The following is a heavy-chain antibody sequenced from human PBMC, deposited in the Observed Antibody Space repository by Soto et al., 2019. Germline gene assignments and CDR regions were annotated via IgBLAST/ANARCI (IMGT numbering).Heavy chain of an antibody. Sequence: ASVKVSCKASGYTFTNYGISWVRQAPGQGLEWMGWISHWGKTSYAQKLQGRVTMTTDTSASTAFMELRGLRSDDTAMYFCARDLDGSGSYYTDYWGQGTLVTVS. CDR3: ARDLDGSGSYYTDY. CDR1: GYTFTNYG. J-gene: IGHJ4*02. CDR2: ISHWGKT. V-gene: IGHV1-18*01. D-gene: IGHD3-10*01.